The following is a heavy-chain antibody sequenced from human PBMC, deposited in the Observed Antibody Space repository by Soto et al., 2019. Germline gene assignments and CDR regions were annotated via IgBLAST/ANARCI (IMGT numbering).Heavy chain of an antibody. D-gene: IGHD1-26*01. CDR2: IYYSGTT. V-gene: IGHV4-59*01. Sequence: QVQLQESGPGLVKPSETLSLTCTVSGGSISSYYWNWIRQPPGKGLEWIGYIYYSGTTKYNTSLMSRGNISIDSSKIHFCLKLSSVSAADTAVYYSARDRGYTVSPLDAFDIWGQGTMVTGSS. CDR1: GGSISSYY. CDR3: ARDRGYTVSPLDAFDI. J-gene: IGHJ3*02.